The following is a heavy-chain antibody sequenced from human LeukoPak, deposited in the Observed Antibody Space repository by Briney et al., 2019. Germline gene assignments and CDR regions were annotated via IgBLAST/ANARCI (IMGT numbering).Heavy chain of an antibody. CDR2: ISYTGSNK. D-gene: IGHD1-14*01. CDR3: ARVFVGENFDY. Sequence: GGSLRLSCAASGFTFSSYEMNWVRQAPGKGLEWLSYISYTGSNKYYADSVKGRFTISRDNAKNSLYLQKNSLRAEDTAVYFCARVFVGENFDYWGRGTLVTVSS. J-gene: IGHJ4*02. CDR1: GFTFSSYE. V-gene: IGHV3-48*03.